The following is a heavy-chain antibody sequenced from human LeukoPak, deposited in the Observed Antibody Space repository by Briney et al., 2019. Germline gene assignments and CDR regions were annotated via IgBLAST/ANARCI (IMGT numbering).Heavy chain of an antibody. CDR1: GGTFSSYA. D-gene: IGHD1-26*01. CDR2: IIPIFGTA. J-gene: IGHJ4*02. Sequence: SVKVSCKASGGTFSSYAISWVRQAPGQGLEWMGGIIPIFGTANYAQKFQGRVTITADESTSTAYMELSSLRSEDTAVYYCARFKALIVGATEDYYFDYWGQGTLVTVSS. CDR3: ARFKALIVGATEDYYFDY. V-gene: IGHV1-69*13.